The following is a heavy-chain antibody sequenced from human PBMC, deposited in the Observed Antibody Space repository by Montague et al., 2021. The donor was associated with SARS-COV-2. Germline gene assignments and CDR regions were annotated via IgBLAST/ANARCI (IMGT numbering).Heavy chain of an antibody. D-gene: IGHD3-10*01. Sequence: SLRLSCAASGFTFSSYAMHWVRQAPGKGLEWVAVISYDGSNKYYADSVKGRFTISRDNSKNTLYLQMNSMRAEDTAVYYCARVLWFGDPPAYWGQGTLVTVSS. CDR1: GFTFSSYA. V-gene: IGHV3-30-3*01. J-gene: IGHJ4*02. CDR3: ARVLWFGDPPAY. CDR2: ISYDGSNK.